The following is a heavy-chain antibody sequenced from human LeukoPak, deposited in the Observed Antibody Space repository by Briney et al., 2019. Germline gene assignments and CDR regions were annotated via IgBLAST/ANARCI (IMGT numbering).Heavy chain of an antibody. CDR1: GGSISSYY. J-gene: IGHJ1*01. CDR3: ARGLKDPLSSSSWYGEYFQH. CDR2: IYYSGST. V-gene: IGHV4-59*01. Sequence: SETLSLTCTVSGGSISSYYWSWIRQPPGKGLEWIGYIYYSGSTNYNPSLKSRVTISVDTSKNQFSLKLSSVTAADTAVYYCARGLKDPLSSSSWYGEYFQHWGQGTLVTVSS. D-gene: IGHD6-13*01.